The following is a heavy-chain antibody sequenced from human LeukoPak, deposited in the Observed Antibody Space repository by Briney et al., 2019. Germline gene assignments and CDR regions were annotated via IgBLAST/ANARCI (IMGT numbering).Heavy chain of an antibody. J-gene: IGHJ5*02. CDR1: GGSFSGYY. CDR3: ARRPRGVAKVNWFDP. V-gene: IGHV4-34*01. Sequence: SETLSLTCAVYGGSFSGYYWSWIRQPPGKGLEWIGEINHSGSTNYNLSLKSRVTISVDTSKNQFSLKLSSVTAADTAVYYCARRPRGVAKVNWFDPWGQGTLVTVSS. CDR2: INHSGST. D-gene: IGHD3-10*01.